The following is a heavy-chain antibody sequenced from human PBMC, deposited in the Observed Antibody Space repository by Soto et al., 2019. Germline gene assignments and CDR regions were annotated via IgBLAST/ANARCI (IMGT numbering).Heavy chain of an antibody. Sequence: QVQLQESGPGLVKPSETLSLTCTVSGGSISSHYWNWIRQPPGKGLEWIGYIYHTGSTNYNPSLKSRVTISVDTSKNSFSLTVHSATAADTAVYFCARGIQTSYYYYYYMDVWGKGTTVTVSS. CDR1: GGSISSHY. CDR3: ARGIQTSYYYYYYMDV. CDR2: IYHTGST. V-gene: IGHV4-59*11. J-gene: IGHJ6*03.